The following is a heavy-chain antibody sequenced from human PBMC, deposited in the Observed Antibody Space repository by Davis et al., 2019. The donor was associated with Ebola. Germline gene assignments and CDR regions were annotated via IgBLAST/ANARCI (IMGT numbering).Heavy chain of an antibody. CDR2: ISGSGGST. CDR1: GFRFSNYW. Sequence: PGGSLRLSCAASGFRFSNYWMSWVRQAPGKGLEWVSAISGSGGSTYYADSVKGRFTISRDNSKNTLYLQMNSLRAEDTAVYYCAVVITTLSRYFQHWGQGTLVTVSS. D-gene: IGHD3-22*01. J-gene: IGHJ1*01. CDR3: AVVITTLSRYFQH. V-gene: IGHV3-23*01.